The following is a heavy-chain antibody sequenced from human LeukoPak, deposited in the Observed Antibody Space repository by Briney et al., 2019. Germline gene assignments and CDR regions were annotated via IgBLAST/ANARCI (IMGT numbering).Heavy chain of an antibody. D-gene: IGHD6-19*01. CDR3: AKDLGTSGWYCDY. CDR2: ISDRST. V-gene: IGHV3-23*05. J-gene: IGHJ4*02. CDR1: GFTFSSYA. Sequence: GGSLRLSCAASGFTFSSYAMSWVRQAPGKGLEWVSAISDRSTYYADSVKGRFTISRDNSKNTLHLQMNSLRVEDTAVYYCAKDLGTSGWYCDYWGQGTLVTASS.